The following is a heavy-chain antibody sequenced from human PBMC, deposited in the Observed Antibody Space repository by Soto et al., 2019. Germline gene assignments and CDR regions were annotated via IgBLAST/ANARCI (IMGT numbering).Heavy chain of an antibody. CDR3: AHRSMSGYDPVSYFDY. CDR2: IYWDDDK. Sequence: GSGPTLVNPTQTLTLTCTFSGFSLSTSGVGAGWIRQPPGKALEWLALIYWDDDKRYSPSLKSRLTITKDTSKNQVVLTMTNMDPVDTATYYCAHRSMSGYDPVSYFDYWGQETLVTVSS. V-gene: IGHV2-5*02. CDR1: GFSLSTSGVG. J-gene: IGHJ4*02. D-gene: IGHD5-12*01.